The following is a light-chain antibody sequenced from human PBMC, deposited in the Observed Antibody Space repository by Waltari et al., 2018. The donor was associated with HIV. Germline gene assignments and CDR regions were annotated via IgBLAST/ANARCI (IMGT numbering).Light chain of an antibody. CDR1: NIGSKS. Sequence: SYVVTQPPSVSVAPGQTARITWGGNNIGSKSVQWYQQKAGQAPVVVVYDDTDRPSGIPERFSGSNSGNTATLTISRVEAGDEADYYCQVWESSNESWVFGGGTKLTVL. J-gene: IGLJ3*02. CDR2: DDT. V-gene: IGLV3-21*02. CDR3: QVWESSNESWV.